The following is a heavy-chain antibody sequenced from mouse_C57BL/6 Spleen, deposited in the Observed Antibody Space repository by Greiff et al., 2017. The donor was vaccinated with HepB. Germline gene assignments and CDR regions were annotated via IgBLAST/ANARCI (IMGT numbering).Heavy chain of an antibody. D-gene: IGHD2-1*01. V-gene: IGHV1-18*01. J-gene: IGHJ4*01. CDR1: GYTFTDYN. CDR3: ARWNGNYRDYYAMDY. Sequence: VQLKQSGPELVKPGASVKIPCKASGYTFTDYNMDWVKQSHGKSLEWIGDINPNNGGTIYNQKFKGKATLTVDKSSSTAYMELRSLTSEDTAVYYCARWNGNYRDYYAMDYWGQGTSVTVSS. CDR2: INPNNGGT.